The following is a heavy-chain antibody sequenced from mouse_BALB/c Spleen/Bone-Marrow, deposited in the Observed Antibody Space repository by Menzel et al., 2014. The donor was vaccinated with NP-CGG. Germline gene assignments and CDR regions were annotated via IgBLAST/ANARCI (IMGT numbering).Heavy chain of an antibody. CDR2: ISYSGST. J-gene: IGHJ4*01. Sequence: EVHLVESGPGLVKPSQSLSLTCTVTGYSITSDYAWHWIRQFPGNKLEWMGYISYSGSTSYNPSLKSRISITRDTSKNQFFLQLNSVTTEDTATYYCARKALYYAMDYWGQGTSVTVSS. CDR3: ARKALYYAMDY. V-gene: IGHV3-2*02. CDR1: GYSITSDYA.